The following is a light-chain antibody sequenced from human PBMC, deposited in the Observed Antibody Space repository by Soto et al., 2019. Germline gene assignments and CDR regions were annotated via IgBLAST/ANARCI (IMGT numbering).Light chain of an antibody. CDR2: EGS. J-gene: IGLJ1*01. CDR3: CSYADSSRIYV. CDR1: SSDVGSYNL. Sequence: QSALTQPASVSGSPGQSITISCTGTSSDVGSYNLVSWYQQHPGKAPKLMIYEGSNRPSGISNRFSGSKSGNTASLTISGLQAEDEAEYYCCSYADSSRIYVFGSGTKVTVL. V-gene: IGLV2-23*01.